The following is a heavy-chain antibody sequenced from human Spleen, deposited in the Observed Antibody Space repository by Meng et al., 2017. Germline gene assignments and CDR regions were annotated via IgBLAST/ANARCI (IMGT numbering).Heavy chain of an antibody. CDR3: AKSYRTTIICPLDY. CDR1: GFTFNGYV. D-gene: IGHD1-1*01. J-gene: IGHJ4*02. V-gene: IGHV3-23*01. Sequence: GESLKISCAASGFTFNGYVMTWVRQAPGKGLEWVSSISASGATPYYADSVTGRFTISRDDSKNTLDLQMDSLRAEDTAVYYCAKSYRTTIICPLDYWGQGTLVTVSS. CDR2: ISASGATP.